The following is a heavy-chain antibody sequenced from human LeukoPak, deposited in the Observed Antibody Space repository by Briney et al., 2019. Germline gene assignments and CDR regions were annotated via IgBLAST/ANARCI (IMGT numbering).Heavy chain of an antibody. D-gene: IGHD2-8*01. CDR2: ISYDGSNK. CDR1: GFTFSSYG. Sequence: GGSLRLSCAASGFTFSSYGMHWVRQAPGKGLEWVAVISYDGSNKYYADSVKGRFTISRDNSKNTLYLQMNSLRAEDTAVYYCAKDLYYTNWGQGTLVTVSS. J-gene: IGHJ4*02. V-gene: IGHV3-30*18. CDR3: AKDLYYTN.